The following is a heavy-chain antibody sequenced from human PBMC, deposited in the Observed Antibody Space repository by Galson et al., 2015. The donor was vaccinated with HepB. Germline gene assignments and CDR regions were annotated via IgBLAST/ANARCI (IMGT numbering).Heavy chain of an antibody. CDR3: AKDRLWGGRGSNAFDI. CDR1: GFTFSSYA. Sequence: SLRLSCAASGFTFSSYAMSWVRQAPGKGLEWVSAISGSGGSTYYADSVKGRFTISRDNSKNTLYLQMNSLRAEDTAVYYCAKDRLWGGRGSNAFDIWGQGTMVTVSS. V-gene: IGHV3-23*01. CDR2: ISGSGGST. J-gene: IGHJ3*02. D-gene: IGHD3-3*01.